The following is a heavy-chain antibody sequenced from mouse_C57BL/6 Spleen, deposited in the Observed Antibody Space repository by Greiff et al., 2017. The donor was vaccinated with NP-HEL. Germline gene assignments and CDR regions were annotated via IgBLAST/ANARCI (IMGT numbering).Heavy chain of an antibody. V-gene: IGHV3-6*01. CDR1: GYSITSGYY. J-gene: IGHJ1*03. CDR3: AREHYYGSGYGYFDV. D-gene: IGHD1-1*01. CDR2: ISYDGSN. Sequence: EVKLMESGPGLVKPSQSLSLTCSVTGYSITSGYYWNWIRQFPGNKLEWMGYISYDGSNNYNPSLKNRISITRDTSKNQFFLKLNSVTTEDTATYYCAREHYYGSGYGYFDVWGTGTTVTVSS.